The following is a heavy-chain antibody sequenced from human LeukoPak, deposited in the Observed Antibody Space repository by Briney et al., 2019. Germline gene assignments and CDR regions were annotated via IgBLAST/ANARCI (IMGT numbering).Heavy chain of an antibody. CDR3: AILRCSGGSCYLDY. J-gene: IGHJ4*02. D-gene: IGHD2-15*01. V-gene: IGHV4-31*03. CDR1: GGSISSGSYN. Sequence: PSETLSLTCTVSGGSISSGSYNWGWIRQHPGKGLEWIGYIYYSGRTYYNPSLKSRATISVDTSKNQFSLKLSSVTAADTAVFYCAILRCSGGSCYLDYWGQGTLVTVSS. CDR2: IYYSGRT.